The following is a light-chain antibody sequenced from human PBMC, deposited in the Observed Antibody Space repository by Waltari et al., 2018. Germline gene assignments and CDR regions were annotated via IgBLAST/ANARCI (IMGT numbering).Light chain of an antibody. J-gene: IGLJ2*01. CDR2: LNSDGSH. CDR3: QTWDAGIVL. CDR1: SGHNSYA. Sequence: QLVLTQSPSASASLGASVKLTCTLSSGHNSYAIAWHQQQPETGPRYLMKLNSDGSHNKGDGIPDRFSGSSSGAERYLTISSLQSEDEADYYCQTWDAGIVLFGGGTKLTVL. V-gene: IGLV4-69*01.